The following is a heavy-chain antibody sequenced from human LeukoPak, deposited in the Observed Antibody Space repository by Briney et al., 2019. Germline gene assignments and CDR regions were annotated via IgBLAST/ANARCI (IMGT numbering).Heavy chain of an antibody. D-gene: IGHD3-22*01. J-gene: IGHJ3*02. V-gene: IGHV2-70*11. CDR3: ARMSLVFDSSGYSEVPDI. CDR1: GFSLSTSDVG. Sequence: SGPTLVKPTQTLTLTCTFSGFSLSTSDVGVGWIRQPPGKALEWLARIDWDDDKYYSTSLKTRLTISKDTSKNQVVLTMTNMDPVDTATYYCARMSLVFDSSGYSEVPDIWGQGTMVTVSS. CDR2: IDWDDDK.